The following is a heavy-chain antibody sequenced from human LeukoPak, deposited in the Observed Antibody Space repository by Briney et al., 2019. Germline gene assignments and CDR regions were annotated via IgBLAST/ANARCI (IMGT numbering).Heavy chain of an antibody. CDR1: GYTFTSYD. V-gene: IGHV1-8*01. CDR3: VFMYNWNYVIRY. J-gene: IGHJ4*02. Sequence: ASVKVSCKASGYTFTSYDINWVRQATGRGLGWMGWMYLNSGNTGYAQKFQGRVTMTRNTSISTAYMELSSLRSEDTAVYYCVFMYNWNYVIRYWGQGTLVTVSS. D-gene: IGHD1-7*01. CDR2: MYLNSGNT.